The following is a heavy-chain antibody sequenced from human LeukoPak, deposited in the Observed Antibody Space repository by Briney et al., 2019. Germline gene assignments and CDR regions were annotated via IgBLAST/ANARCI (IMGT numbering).Heavy chain of an antibody. Sequence: SVTVSCKASGYTFTDYYMHWVRQAPGQGLEWMGWINPDSGGTRYSQKFQGRVTMTRDTSINTVYMELSRLRSDDTAVYYCARPHDGGSYSNDAFDIWGQATMVTVSS. J-gene: IGHJ3*02. CDR2: INPDSGGT. D-gene: IGHD1-26*01. CDR1: GYTFTDYY. CDR3: ARPHDGGSYSNDAFDI. V-gene: IGHV1-2*02.